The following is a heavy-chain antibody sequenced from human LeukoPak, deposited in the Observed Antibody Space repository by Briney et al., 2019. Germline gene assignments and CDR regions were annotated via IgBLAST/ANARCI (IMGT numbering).Heavy chain of an antibody. D-gene: IGHD2-8*01. Sequence: PSETLSLTCAVYGGSFSGYYWSWIRQPPGKGLEWIGEINHSGSTNYNPSLKSRVTISVDTSKNQFSLKLSSVTAADTAVYYCASIPDCTNGVCYVTTLDYWGQGTPVTVSS. J-gene: IGHJ4*02. V-gene: IGHV4-34*01. CDR2: INHSGST. CDR1: GGSFSGYY. CDR3: ASIPDCTNGVCYVTTLDY.